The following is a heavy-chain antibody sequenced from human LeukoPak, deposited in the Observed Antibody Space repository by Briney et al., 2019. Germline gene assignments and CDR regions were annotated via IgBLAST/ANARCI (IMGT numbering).Heavy chain of an antibody. CDR1: GGSISSSSYY. Sequence: SETLSLTCTVSGGSISSSSYYWGWIRQPPGKGLEWIGSIYYSGSTYYNPSLKSRVTISVDRSKNQFSLKLSSVTAADTAVYYCARGGYYPSGYPLPAWGQGTMVTVSS. CDR2: IYYSGST. CDR3: ARGGYYPSGYPLPA. V-gene: IGHV4-39*07. D-gene: IGHD3-10*01. J-gene: IGHJ3*01.